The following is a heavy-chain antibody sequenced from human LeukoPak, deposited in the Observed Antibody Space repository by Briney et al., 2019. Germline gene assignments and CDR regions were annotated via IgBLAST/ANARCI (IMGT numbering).Heavy chain of an antibody. CDR3: ARESSSSSRRYFDY. V-gene: IGHV3-11*04. J-gene: IGHJ4*02. CDR2: ISSSGSTI. Sequence: GGSLRLSCAASGFTFSDYYMSWIRQAPGKGLEWVSYISSSGSTIYYADSVKGRFTISRDNAKNSLYLQMNSLGAEDTAVYYCARESSSSSRRYFDYWGQGTLVTVSS. CDR1: GFTFSDYY. D-gene: IGHD6-13*01.